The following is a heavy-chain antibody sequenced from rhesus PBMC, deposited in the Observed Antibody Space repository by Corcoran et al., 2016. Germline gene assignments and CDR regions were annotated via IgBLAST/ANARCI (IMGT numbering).Heavy chain of an antibody. Sequence: QVQLQESGPGLVKPSETLSLTCAVSGYSISSGYGWSWIRQPPGNGLEWIGYIGGSSCSTNYNPSLKYRVTITKDTSKNQFSLKLSSVTAADTAVYYCARARRGSGWYFDLWGPGTPITISS. D-gene: IGHD6-31*01. V-gene: IGHV4-127*01. CDR3: ARARRGSGWYFDL. J-gene: IGHJ2*01. CDR1: GYSISSGYG. CDR2: IGGSSCST.